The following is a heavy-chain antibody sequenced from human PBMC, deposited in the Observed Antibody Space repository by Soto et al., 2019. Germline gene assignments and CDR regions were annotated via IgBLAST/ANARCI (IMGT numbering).Heavy chain of an antibody. CDR1: GGTFSSYT. D-gene: IGHD6-13*01. CDR2: IIPILGIA. V-gene: IGHV1-69*02. CDR3: ARGLQLPPLNYFDY. Sequence: QVQLVQSGAEVKKPGSSVKVSCKASGGTFSSYTISWVRQAPGQGLEWMGRIIPILGIANYAQKFQGRVTSTADKSTSTAYMELSSLRSEDTAVYYCARGLQLPPLNYFDYWGQGTLVTVSS. J-gene: IGHJ4*02.